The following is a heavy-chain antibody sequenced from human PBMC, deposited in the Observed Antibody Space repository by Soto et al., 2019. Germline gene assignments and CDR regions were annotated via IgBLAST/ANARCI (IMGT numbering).Heavy chain of an antibody. CDR1: GFTFSSYS. J-gene: IGHJ6*02. CDR3: ARDGVGQYSGYDFGAISYYYGMDV. D-gene: IGHD5-12*01. CDR2: ISSSSSTI. Sequence: LSLTCAASGFTFSSYSMNWVHQAPGKGLEWVSYISSSSSTIYYADSVKGRFTISRDNAKNSLYLQMNSLRDEDTAVYYCARDGVGQYSGYDFGAISYYYGMDVWGQGTTVTVSS. V-gene: IGHV3-48*02.